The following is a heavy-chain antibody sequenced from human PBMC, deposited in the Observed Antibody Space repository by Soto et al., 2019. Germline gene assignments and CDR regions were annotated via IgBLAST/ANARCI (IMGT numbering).Heavy chain of an antibody. Sequence: EVQLLESGGGLVQPGGSLRLSCAASGFTFSSYAMRRVRQAPGQGLEWVSAIRGTGASTYYADSVKGRFTIYRDNSKNTVYLQMNSQRDEDTAVYYCAKEALSGIVVVLAATAREGFDYWGQGTLVTVSS. CDR1: GFTFSSYA. J-gene: IGHJ4*02. CDR3: AKEALSGIVVVLAATAREGFDY. D-gene: IGHD2-15*01. CDR2: IRGTGAST. V-gene: IGHV3-23*01.